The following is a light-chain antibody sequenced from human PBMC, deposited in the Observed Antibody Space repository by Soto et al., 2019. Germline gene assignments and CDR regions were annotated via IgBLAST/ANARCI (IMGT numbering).Light chain of an antibody. V-gene: IGKV4-1*01. CDR1: QTILKSSIKKNS. Sequence: DIVMTQSPDSLAVSLGERATIKCRSSQTILKSSIKKNSLAWYQQKPGQPPRLLIYWASTRDSGVPDRFSGSGSGTDFTLTITRRQAEDVAVYYCQQYYSSSLTFGGGTKVEIK. J-gene: IGKJ4*01. CDR3: QQYYSSSLT. CDR2: WAS.